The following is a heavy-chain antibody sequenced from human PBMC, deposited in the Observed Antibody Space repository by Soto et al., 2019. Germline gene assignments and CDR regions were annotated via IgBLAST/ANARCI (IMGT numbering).Heavy chain of an antibody. D-gene: IGHD2-21*01. CDR2: ISGSGGST. CDR3: AKHIVVVITDAVYFDY. Sequence: EVQLLESGGGLVQPGGSLRLSCAASGFTFSSYAMSWVRQAPGKGLEWVSAISGSGGSTYYADSVKGRFTISRDNSKNTLYLQMNSLRAEDTAVYYCAKHIVVVITDAVYFDYWGQGTLVTVSS. J-gene: IGHJ4*02. CDR1: GFTFSSYA. V-gene: IGHV3-23*01.